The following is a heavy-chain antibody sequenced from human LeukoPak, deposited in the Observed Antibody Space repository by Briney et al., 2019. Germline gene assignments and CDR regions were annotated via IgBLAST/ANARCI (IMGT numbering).Heavy chain of an antibody. Sequence: SETLSLTCAVYGGSFSGYYWSWIRQPPGKGLEWIGEINHSGSTNYNPSLKSRVIISVDTSKNQFSLKLSSVTAADTAVYYCARGVPGIAAAGRIVPRFDYWGQGTLVTVSS. CDR1: GGSFSGYY. J-gene: IGHJ4*02. CDR2: INHSGST. D-gene: IGHD6-13*01. V-gene: IGHV4-34*01. CDR3: ARGVPGIAAAGRIVPRFDY.